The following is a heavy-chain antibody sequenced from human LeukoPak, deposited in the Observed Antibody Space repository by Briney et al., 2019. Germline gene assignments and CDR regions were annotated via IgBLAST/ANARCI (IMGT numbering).Heavy chain of an antibody. J-gene: IGHJ4*02. CDR1: GFTFSSYS. CDR2: ISSSSSYI. CDR3: ARDRDISGYCSGGTCPLDY. D-gene: IGHD2-15*01. V-gene: IGHV3-21*01. Sequence: PGGSLRLSCAASGFTFSSYSMNWVRQAPGKGLEWVSSISSSSSYIYYADSVEGRFTISRDNAKNSLYLQMNSLRAEDTAVYYCARDRDISGYCSGGTCPLDYWGQGTLVTVSS.